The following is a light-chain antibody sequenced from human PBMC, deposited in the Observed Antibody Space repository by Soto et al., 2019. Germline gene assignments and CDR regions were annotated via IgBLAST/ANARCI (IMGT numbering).Light chain of an antibody. CDR2: DVS. CDR1: SSDVGGYKY. CDR3: DSYTSSSSYA. Sequence: QSALTQPASVSGTPGQSITISCTGSSSDVGGYKYVSWYQQHPGKAPKLMIYDVSNRPSGVSDRFSGSKSGNTASLTISGLQSEDEADYYCDSYTSSSSYAFGTGTKLTVL. J-gene: IGLJ1*01. V-gene: IGLV2-14*01.